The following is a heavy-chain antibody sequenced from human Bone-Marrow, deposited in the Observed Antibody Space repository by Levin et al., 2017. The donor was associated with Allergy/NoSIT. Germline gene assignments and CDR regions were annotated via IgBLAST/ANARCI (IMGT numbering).Heavy chain of an antibody. CDR3: ASGHFPYFYYGMDV. D-gene: IGHD2-21*01. CDR1: GFTFTTYG. Sequence: ASVKVSCKASGFTFTTYGLTWVRQAPGQGLEWMGWVSAYRSNTNYALNLQDRVTMTTDTATNTAYMEPTSLTSDVSAITYRASGHFPYFYYGMDVWGQGTTVVVSS. J-gene: IGHJ6*02. CDR2: VSAYRSNT. V-gene: IGHV1-18*01.